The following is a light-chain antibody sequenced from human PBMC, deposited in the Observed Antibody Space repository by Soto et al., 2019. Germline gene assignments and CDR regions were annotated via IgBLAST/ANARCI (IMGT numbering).Light chain of an antibody. CDR2: DVT. CDR3: CSYAGNSWV. Sequence: QSALTQPRSVSGSPGQSVTISCTGTSSDVGDYKYVSWYQQYPGKAPKLIIYDVTKRPSGVPDRFSGSKSGNTASLTISGLPAEDEGDYYCCSYAGNSWVFGGGTQLTVL. J-gene: IGLJ3*02. V-gene: IGLV2-11*01. CDR1: SSDVGDYKY.